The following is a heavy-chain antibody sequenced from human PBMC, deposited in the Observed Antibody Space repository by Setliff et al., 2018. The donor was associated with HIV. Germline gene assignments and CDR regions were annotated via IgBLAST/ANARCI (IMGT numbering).Heavy chain of an antibody. J-gene: IGHJ4*02. V-gene: IGHV1-69*05. Sequence: SVKVSCKASGDTFSNYAITWVRQAPGQGLEWMGGIIPIFGTANYAQKFQGRVTITTDESTSTAYMELSSLRSEDTAVYYCARAERGYSYGKGYYFDYWGQGTLVTVSS. D-gene: IGHD5-18*01. CDR1: GDTFSNYA. CDR2: IIPIFGTA. CDR3: ARAERGYSYGKGYYFDY.